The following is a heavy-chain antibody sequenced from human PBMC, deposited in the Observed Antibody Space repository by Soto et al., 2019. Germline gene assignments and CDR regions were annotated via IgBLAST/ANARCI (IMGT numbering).Heavy chain of an antibody. Sequence: PVESLKISCQGSGYSFTSNWIGWVRQMPVKVLEWMGIIYPGDSDTRYSPSFQGQVTISADKSISTAYLQWSSLKASDTAMYYCARTGIAVAGTKPGYYYGMDVWGQGTTLTVSS. J-gene: IGHJ6*02. CDR1: GYSFTSNW. V-gene: IGHV5-51*01. CDR3: ARTGIAVAGTKPGYYYGMDV. D-gene: IGHD6-19*01. CDR2: IYPGDSDT.